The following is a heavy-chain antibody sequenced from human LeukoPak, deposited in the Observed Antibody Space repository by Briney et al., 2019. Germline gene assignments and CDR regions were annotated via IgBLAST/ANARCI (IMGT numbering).Heavy chain of an antibody. CDR1: GGSISSGAYY. J-gene: IGHJ6*03. D-gene: IGHD2/OR15-2a*01. V-gene: IGHV4-30-4*08. CDR2: IYYSGST. Sequence: SQTLSLTCTVSGGSISSGAYYWSWIRQPPGKGLEWLAYIYYSGSTYYNPSLKSRVTISVDTSKNQFSLKLSSVTAADTAVYYCARALSYYYYMDVWGKGTTVTVSS. CDR3: ARALSYYYYMDV.